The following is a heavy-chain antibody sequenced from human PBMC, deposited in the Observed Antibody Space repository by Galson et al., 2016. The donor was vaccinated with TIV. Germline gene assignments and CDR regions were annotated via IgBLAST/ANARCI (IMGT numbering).Heavy chain of an antibody. CDR2: ITAICGSA. V-gene: IGHV1-69*13. J-gene: IGHJ4*02. CDR3: ASERGSYVKRGSLGY. Sequence: SVKVSCKASGATFRNNAICWVRQAPGQRLEWRGGITAICGSANYEQNFQGRVTITADESTSTAYMELNSLRSEDTAVYYCASERGSYVKRGSLGYWGQGTLVTVSS. D-gene: IGHD1-26*01. CDR1: GATFRNNA.